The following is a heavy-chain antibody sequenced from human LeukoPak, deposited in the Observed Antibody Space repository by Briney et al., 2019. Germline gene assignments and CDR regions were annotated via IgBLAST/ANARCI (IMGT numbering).Heavy chain of an antibody. CDR3: AKVRGRYCSSTSCYNAFDI. CDR1: GFTFSSYG. D-gene: IGHD2-2*02. CDR2: IRYDGSNK. Sequence: GGSLRLSCAASGFTFSSYGMHWVRQAPGKGLEWVAFIRYDGSNKYYADSVKGRFTISRDNSKNTLYLQMNSLRAEDTAVYYCAKVRGRYCSSTSCYNAFDIWGQGTLVTVSS. J-gene: IGHJ3*02. V-gene: IGHV3-30*02.